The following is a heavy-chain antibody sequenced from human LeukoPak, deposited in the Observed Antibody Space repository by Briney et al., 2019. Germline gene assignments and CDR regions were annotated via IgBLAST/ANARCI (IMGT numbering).Heavy chain of an antibody. J-gene: IGHJ4*02. CDR2: IGSTGSDR. CDR1: GFSFSSYG. CDR3: ATETVGRHYDY. D-gene: IGHD1-14*01. Sequence: KPGGSLRLSCAASGFSFSSYGINWVRQARGKGLEWVSSIGSTGSDRYYAESVKVRFTISRDNAKNSLYLQMNSLRAEDTSVYYCATETVGRHYDYWGQGTLLTVSS. V-gene: IGHV3-21*01.